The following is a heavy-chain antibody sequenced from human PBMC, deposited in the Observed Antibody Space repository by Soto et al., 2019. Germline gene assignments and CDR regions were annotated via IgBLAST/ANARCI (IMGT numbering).Heavy chain of an antibody. V-gene: IGHV1-69*13. CDR3: ARDMEVVQAAYNWFDP. J-gene: IGHJ5*02. CDR2: IIPIFGTA. Sequence: GASVKVSCKASGGTFSSYAISWVRQAPGQGLEWMGGIIPIFGTANYAQKFQGRVTITADESTSTAYMELSSLRSEDTAVYYCARDMEVVQAAYNWFDPWGQGTLVTVSS. D-gene: IGHD2-2*01. CDR1: GGTFSSYA.